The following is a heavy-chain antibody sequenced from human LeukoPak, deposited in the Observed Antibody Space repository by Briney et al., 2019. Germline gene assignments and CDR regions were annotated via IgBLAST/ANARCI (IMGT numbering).Heavy chain of an antibody. J-gene: IGHJ4*02. CDR2: ITTSGHM. Sequence: KTGGSLRLSCAASGFTFSSYAMSWVRQAPGKGLEWVSSITTSGHMYYADSVKGRFTISRDNAKNSLHLQMNSLRAEDTAVYYCARDPAADDYWGQGTLVIVSS. V-gene: IGHV3-21*01. CDR1: GFTFSSYA. CDR3: ARDPAADDY. D-gene: IGHD6-13*01.